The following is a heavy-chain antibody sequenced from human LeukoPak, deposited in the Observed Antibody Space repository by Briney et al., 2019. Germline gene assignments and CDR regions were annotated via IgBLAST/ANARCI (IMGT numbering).Heavy chain of an antibody. V-gene: IGHV3-21*01. J-gene: IGHJ3*02. CDR2: ISSSSSYI. Sequence: PGGSLRLSCAASGFKFSSYSMKWVRQAPGKGLEWVSFISSSSSYIYYADSLKGRFTISRDNAKNSLYLQMNSLRAEDTAVYYCARGRYSSGWYGSLDAFDIWGQGTMVTVSS. CDR1: GFKFSSYS. D-gene: IGHD6-19*01. CDR3: ARGRYSSGWYGSLDAFDI.